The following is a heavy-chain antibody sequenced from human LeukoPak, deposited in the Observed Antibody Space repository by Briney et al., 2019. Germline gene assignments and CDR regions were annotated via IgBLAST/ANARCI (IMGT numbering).Heavy chain of an antibody. Sequence: ASVKVSCKASGYTFTGYYMHWVRQAPGQGLEWMGWINPNSGGTNYAQKFQGRVTMTRDTSISTAYMELSRLRSDDTAVYYCARAITMIVVVPSDAFDIWGQGTMVTVSS. CDR3: ARAITMIVVVPSDAFDI. CDR2: INPNSGGT. CDR1: GYTFTGYY. D-gene: IGHD3-22*01. J-gene: IGHJ3*02. V-gene: IGHV1-2*02.